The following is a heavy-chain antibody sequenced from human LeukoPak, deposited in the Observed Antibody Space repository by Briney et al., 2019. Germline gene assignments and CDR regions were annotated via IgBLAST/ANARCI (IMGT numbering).Heavy chain of an antibody. CDR2: ISSSSSYI. Sequence: GGSLRLSCAASGFTFSSYSMNWVRQAPGKGLEWVSSISSSSSYIYYADSVKGRFTISRDNAKNSLYLQMNSLRAEDTAVYYCASSNLIFYYYYGMDVWGQGTTVTVSS. CDR3: ASSNLIFYYYYGMDV. CDR1: GFTFSSYS. D-gene: IGHD3-9*01. V-gene: IGHV3-21*01. J-gene: IGHJ6*02.